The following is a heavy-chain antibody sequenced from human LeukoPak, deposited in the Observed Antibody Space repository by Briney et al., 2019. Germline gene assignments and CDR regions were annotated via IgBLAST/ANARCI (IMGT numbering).Heavy chain of an antibody. Sequence: PSGTLSLTCAVSGDSISSSNRWSWVRQPPGKGLEWIGEIYHSGSTNYNPSLKSRVSISVDKSKNQFSLKLYSVTAADMAVYYCARDSGLRSGMDVWGQGTTATVSS. D-gene: IGHD4-17*01. J-gene: IGHJ6*02. CDR1: GDSISSSNR. CDR3: ARDSGLRSGMDV. V-gene: IGHV4-4*02. CDR2: IYHSGST.